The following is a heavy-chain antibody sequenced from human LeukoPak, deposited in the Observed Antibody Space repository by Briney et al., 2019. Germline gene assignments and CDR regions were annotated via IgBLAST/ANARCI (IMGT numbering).Heavy chain of an antibody. D-gene: IGHD3-10*01. Sequence: GGSLRLSCAASGFTFSSYAMSWVRQAPGKGLKWVSTINDNGAGTYYADSVKGRFTISRDNSKNTPYLQMNSLRAADTAVYYCAKDSPYGSGSYYRLGYYYYGMDVWGQGTTVTVSS. CDR1: GFTFSSYA. J-gene: IGHJ6*02. CDR3: AKDSPYGSGSYYRLGYYYYGMDV. V-gene: IGHV3-23*01. CDR2: INDNGAGT.